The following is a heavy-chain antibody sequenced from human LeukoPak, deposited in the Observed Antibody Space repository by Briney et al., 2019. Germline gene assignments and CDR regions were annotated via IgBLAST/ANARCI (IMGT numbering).Heavy chain of an antibody. V-gene: IGHV3-23*01. CDR1: GFTFSSYA. CDR2: ISASGHAT. D-gene: IGHD1-26*01. J-gene: IGHJ4*02. Sequence: GGSLRLSCAASGFTFSSYAMSWVRQAPGKGLEAPGKALEWVSTISASGHATYYPDSVRGRFTISRDNSKSTLHLQMDSLRAEDSALYYCAKWPEGATPKFHHWGQGTLVTVSS. CDR3: AKWPEGATPKFHH.